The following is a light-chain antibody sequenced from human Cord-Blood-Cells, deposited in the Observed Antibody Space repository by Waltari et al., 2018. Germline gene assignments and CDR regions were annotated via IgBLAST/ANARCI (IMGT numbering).Light chain of an antibody. J-gene: IGLJ3*02. CDR3: QSYDSSLSGSV. CDR1: SSNIGAGYD. CDR2: DNR. V-gene: IGLV1-40*01. Sequence: QSVLTQPPSVSGAPGQRVTIPCTGSSSNIGAGYDVHWYQQLPGPAPKLLIYDNRHRPSGVPNRFSGSKSGTSASLAITGLQAEDEADYYCQSYDSSLSGSVFGGGTKLTVL.